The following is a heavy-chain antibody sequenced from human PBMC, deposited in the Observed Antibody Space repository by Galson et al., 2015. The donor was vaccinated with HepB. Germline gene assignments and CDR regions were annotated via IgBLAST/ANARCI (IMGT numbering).Heavy chain of an antibody. CDR2: TYYRSKWYN. Sequence: CAISGDSVSSNSAAWNWIRQSPSRGLEWLGRTYYRSKWYNDYAVSVKSRITINPDTSKNQFSLQLNSVTPEDTAVYYCASGGGDWAWGTLDAFDIWGQGTMVTVSS. D-gene: IGHD3/OR15-3a*01. CDR3: ASGGGDWAWGTLDAFDI. J-gene: IGHJ3*02. V-gene: IGHV6-1*01. CDR1: GDSVSSNSAA.